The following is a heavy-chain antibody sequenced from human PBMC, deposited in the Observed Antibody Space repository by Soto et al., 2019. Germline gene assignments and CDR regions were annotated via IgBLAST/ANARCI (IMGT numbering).Heavy chain of an antibody. J-gene: IGHJ6*02. D-gene: IGHD6-13*01. Sequence: QPGGSLRLSCAASGFAFSTYAMTWVRQAPGKGLEWVSVISGSGGSSYYAASVKGRFTISRDNSKNTLFLQMNGLRAEDTAVYYCAKVTKRAAAGRYEYYKYGMDVWGQGTTVTVSS. V-gene: IGHV3-23*01. CDR1: GFAFSTYA. CDR2: ISGSGGSS. CDR3: AKVTKRAAAGRYEYYKYGMDV.